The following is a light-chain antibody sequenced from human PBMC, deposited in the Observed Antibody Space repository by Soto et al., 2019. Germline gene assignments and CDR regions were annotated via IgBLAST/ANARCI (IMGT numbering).Light chain of an antibody. V-gene: IGLV4-69*02. CDR2: LKSDGSL. CDR3: QTWGTGIQV. Sequence: QAVVTQSPSASASLGASVKLTCTLSSGHSSYDIAWHQQQPEKGPRYLMRLKSDGSLTKGDGIPDRFSGSSSGAERYLTISSLQSDDEADYYCQTWGTGIQVFGGGTKLTVL. J-gene: IGLJ2*01. CDR1: SGHSSYD.